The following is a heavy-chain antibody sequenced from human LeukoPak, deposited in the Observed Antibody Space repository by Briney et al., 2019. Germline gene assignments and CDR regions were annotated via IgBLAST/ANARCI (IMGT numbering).Heavy chain of an antibody. D-gene: IGHD3-3*01. CDR3: ARDTSLRFLEWLPHSDY. V-gene: IGHV1-18*01. CDR2: ISAYNGNT. CDR1: GYTFTSYG. Sequence: ASVKVSCKASGYTFTSYGISWVRQAPGQGLEWMGWISAYNGNTNYAQKLQGRVTITTDTSTSTAYMELRSLRSDDTAVYYCARDTSLRFLEWLPHSDYWGQGTLVTVSS. J-gene: IGHJ4*02.